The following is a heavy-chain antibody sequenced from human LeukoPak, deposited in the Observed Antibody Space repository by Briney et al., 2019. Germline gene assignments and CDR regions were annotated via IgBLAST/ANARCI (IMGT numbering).Heavy chain of an antibody. J-gene: IGHJ3*02. CDR3: ARRSIQHCSSTSCFDAFDI. Sequence: GESLQISCKGSGYSFTSYWIGWVRQMPGKGLEWMGIIYPGDSNTRYSPSFQGQVTISADNSISTAYLQWSSRQASDTATYYCARRSIQHCSSTSCFDAFDIWGQGTMVTVSS. V-gene: IGHV5-51*01. CDR2: IYPGDSNT. CDR1: GYSFTSYW. D-gene: IGHD2-2*01.